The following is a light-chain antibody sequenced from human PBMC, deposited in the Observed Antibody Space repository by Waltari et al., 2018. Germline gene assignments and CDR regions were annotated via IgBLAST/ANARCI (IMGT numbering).Light chain of an antibody. CDR2: HVT. CDR3: SSNAGINNFV. Sequence: QSALTQPPSASGSPGQTVTISCAGTSSDVGSSDYVSWYQKHPGQAPKLLSYHVTKRPSGVPDRFSGAKSGNTASLTVSGLQAEDEADYYCSSNAGINNFVFGGGTKLTVL. J-gene: IGLJ2*01. CDR1: SSDVGSSDY. V-gene: IGLV2-8*01.